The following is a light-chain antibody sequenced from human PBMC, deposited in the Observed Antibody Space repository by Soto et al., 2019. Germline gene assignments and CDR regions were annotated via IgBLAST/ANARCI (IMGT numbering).Light chain of an antibody. Sequence: EIVMTQSPATLSVSPGERVTLSCRASQYVGNNLAWYQQKPGQAPRLLMYYASTRATGIPDRFSGSGSGTEFTLTISSLQSEDFAVYYCHQYDNWPPKYTFGQGTNLEI. J-gene: IGKJ2*01. CDR3: HQYDNWPPKYT. CDR2: YAS. V-gene: IGKV3-15*01. CDR1: QYVGNN.